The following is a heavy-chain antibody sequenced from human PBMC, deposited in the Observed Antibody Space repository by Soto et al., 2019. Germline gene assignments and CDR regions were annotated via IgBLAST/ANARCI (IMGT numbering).Heavy chain of an antibody. J-gene: IGHJ4*02. D-gene: IGHD2-15*01. Sequence: GASVKVSCKASGYTFTNYGISWVRQAPGQGLEWMGWISAYNGNTKHAQKLQGRVTMTTDTSTSTAYMELRSLRSDDTAVYYCARDLALGYCSGGSCGIDYWGQGTLVTVSS. V-gene: IGHV1-18*01. CDR2: ISAYNGNT. CDR1: GYTFTNYG. CDR3: ARDLALGYCSGGSCGIDY.